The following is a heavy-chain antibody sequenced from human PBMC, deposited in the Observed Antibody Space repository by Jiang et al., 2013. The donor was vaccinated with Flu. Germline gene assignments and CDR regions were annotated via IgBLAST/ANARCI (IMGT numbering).Heavy chain of an antibody. J-gene: IGHJ6*02. CDR2: IVVGSGNT. V-gene: IGHV1-58*02. CDR1: SA. D-gene: IGHD3-10*01. CDR3: AAALYGSGSYYGMDV. Sequence: SAMQWVRQARGQRLEWIGWIVVGSGNTNYAQKFQERVTITRDMSTSTAYMELSSLRSEDTAVYYCAAALYGSGSYYGMDVWGQGTTVTVSS.